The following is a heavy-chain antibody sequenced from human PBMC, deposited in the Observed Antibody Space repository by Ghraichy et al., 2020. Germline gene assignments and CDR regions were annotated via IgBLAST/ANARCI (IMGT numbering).Heavy chain of an antibody. D-gene: IGHD4-17*01. V-gene: IGHV4-61*01. CDR3: ARGMTTVLSFDY. J-gene: IGHJ4*02. Sequence: SETLSLTCTVSGGSVSSGSYYWSWIRQPPGKGLEWIGYIYYSGSTNYNPSLKSRVTISVDTSKNQFSLKLSSVTAADTAVYYCARGMTTVLSFDYWGQGTLVTVSS. CDR2: IYYSGST. CDR1: GGSVSSGSYY.